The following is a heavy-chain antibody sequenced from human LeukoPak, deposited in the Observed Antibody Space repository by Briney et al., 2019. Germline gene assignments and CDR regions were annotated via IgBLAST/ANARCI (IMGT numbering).Heavy chain of an antibody. CDR1: GFTFSSYA. Sequence: PGGSLRLSCAASGFTFSSYAMHWVRQSPGKGLEWVAVISYDGSNKYYADSLKGRFTISRDNSKNTLYLQMNSLRAEDTAVYYCAGEVTYYYDSSGSDYFDYWGQGTLVTVSS. D-gene: IGHD3-22*01. V-gene: IGHV3-30-3*01. J-gene: IGHJ4*02. CDR3: AGEVTYYYDSSGSDYFDY. CDR2: ISYDGSNK.